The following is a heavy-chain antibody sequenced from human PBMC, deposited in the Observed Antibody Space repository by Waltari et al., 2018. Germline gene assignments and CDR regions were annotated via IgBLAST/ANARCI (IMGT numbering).Heavy chain of an antibody. CDR1: GYSFTSYW. CDR2: IYPGDSDT. J-gene: IGHJ4*02. D-gene: IGHD3-22*01. Sequence: EVQLVQSGAEVKKPGESLKISCKGSGYSFTSYWIGWVRQMPGKGLEWMGIIYPGDSDTRYGPSFQGQVTSSADKSISTAYLQWSSLKASDTAMYYCARRDDSSGFAPPGAFDYWGQGTLVTVSS. V-gene: IGHV5-51*01. CDR3: ARRDDSSGFAPPGAFDY.